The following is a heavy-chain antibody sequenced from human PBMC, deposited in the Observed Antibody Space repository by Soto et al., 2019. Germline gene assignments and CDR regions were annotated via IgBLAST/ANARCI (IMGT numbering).Heavy chain of an antibody. J-gene: IGHJ4*02. CDR1: GGSISSGENF. D-gene: IGHD1-26*01. CDR3: ATDTGTYPSYFDY. Sequence: SETLSLTCTVSGGSISSGENFWNWIRQSPGKGLEWIGYIHHSGSTYYNPSLKSRLTISVDTSKNQISLKLNSVTAADTAVYYCATDTGTYPSYFDYWGQGTLVTVSS. CDR2: IHHSGST. V-gene: IGHV4-30-4*01.